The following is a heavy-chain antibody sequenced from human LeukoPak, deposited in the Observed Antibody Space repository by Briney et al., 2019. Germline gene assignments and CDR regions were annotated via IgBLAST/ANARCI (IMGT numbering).Heavy chain of an antibody. V-gene: IGHV3-11*05. CDR2: ISSSSTYT. Sequence: PGGSLRLSCAVSGFTFSDYYMTWIRQAPGKGLEWVSYISSSSTYTNYADSVKGRFTISRDNAKNSLYLQMNSLRAEDTAVYYCSRETTYSSGWYLIDYWGQGTLVTVSS. J-gene: IGHJ4*02. CDR1: GFTFSDYY. CDR3: SRETTYSSGWYLIDY. D-gene: IGHD6-19*01.